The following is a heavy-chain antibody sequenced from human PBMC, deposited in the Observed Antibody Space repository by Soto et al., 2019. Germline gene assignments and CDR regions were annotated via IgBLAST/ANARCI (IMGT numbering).Heavy chain of an antibody. V-gene: IGHV3-48*02. CDR3: ARSYGDSTRHNYYYYYGMDV. CDR2: ISSSSSTI. Sequence: PGGSLRLSCAASGFTFSSYSMNWVRQAPGKGLEWVSYISSSSSTIYYADSVKGRFTISRDNAKNSLYLQMNSLRDEDTAVYYCARSYGDSTRHNYYYYYGMDVWGQGTTVTVSS. D-gene: IGHD4-17*01. J-gene: IGHJ6*02. CDR1: GFTFSSYS.